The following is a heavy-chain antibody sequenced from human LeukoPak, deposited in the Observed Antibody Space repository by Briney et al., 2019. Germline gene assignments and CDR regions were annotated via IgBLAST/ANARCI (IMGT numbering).Heavy chain of an antibody. Sequence: VASVKVSCKASGYTLTSYSFSWVRQAPGQGLEWMGWISTYNGNTKYAQKLQGRVTMTTDISTSTAYMELRSLRSDDTAVYYCARDWDCSSTSCRDCFDPWGQGTLVTVSS. D-gene: IGHD2-2*01. J-gene: IGHJ5*02. CDR3: ARDWDCSSTSCRDCFDP. V-gene: IGHV1-18*01. CDR2: ISTYNGNT. CDR1: GYTLTSYS.